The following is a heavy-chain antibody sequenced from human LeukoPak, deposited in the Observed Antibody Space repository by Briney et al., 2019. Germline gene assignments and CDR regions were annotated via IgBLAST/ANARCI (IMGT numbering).Heavy chain of an antibody. Sequence: GGSLRLSCEVSEFPFSIYAMAWVRQAPGQGLEWVSAIDASGSDTYYTDSVKGRFTISRDNSKNTVYLQMNSLRVEDTAVYYCADYRKPQGLDYWGQGTLVTVSS. J-gene: IGHJ4*02. CDR3: ADYRKPQGLDY. D-gene: IGHD1-14*01. CDR2: IDASGSDT. V-gene: IGHV3-23*01. CDR1: EFPFSIYA.